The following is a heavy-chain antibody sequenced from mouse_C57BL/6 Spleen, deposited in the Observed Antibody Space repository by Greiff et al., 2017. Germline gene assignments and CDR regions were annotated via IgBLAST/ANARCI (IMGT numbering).Heavy chain of an antibody. CDR2: IRNKANGYTT. D-gene: IGHD1-1*01. CDR1: GFTFTDYY. Sequence: EVMLVESGGGLVQPGGSLSLSCAASGFTFTDYYMSWVRQPPGKALEWLGFIRNKANGYTTEYSASVKGRFTISRDNSQSILYLQMNALRAEDSATYYCARGGSSYYYAMDYWGKGTSVTVSS. J-gene: IGHJ4*01. CDR3: ARGGSSYYYAMDY. V-gene: IGHV7-3*01.